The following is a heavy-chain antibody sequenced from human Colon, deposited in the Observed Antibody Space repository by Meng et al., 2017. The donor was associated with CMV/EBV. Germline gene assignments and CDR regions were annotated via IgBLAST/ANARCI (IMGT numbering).Heavy chain of an antibody. CDR3: VRGRYYGVAFGGVSFFDY. V-gene: IGHV3-30*02. D-gene: IGHD3-16*01. CDR1: GFTFSSYG. Sequence: GESLKISCAASGFTFSSYGMHWVRQAPGKGLEWVAFIRYDGSNKYYADSVKGRFTISRDNSKNTLYLQMNSLRAEDTAVYYCVRGRYYGVAFGGVSFFDYWGQGTLVTVSS. J-gene: IGHJ4*02. CDR2: IRYDGSNK.